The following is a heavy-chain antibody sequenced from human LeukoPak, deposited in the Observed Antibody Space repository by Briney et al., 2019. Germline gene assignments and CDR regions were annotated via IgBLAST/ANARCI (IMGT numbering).Heavy chain of an antibody. J-gene: IGHJ4*02. Sequence: SETLSLTCAVYGGSFSGYYWSWIRQPPGKGLEWIGEINHSGSTNYNPSLKSRVTISVDTSKNQFSLKLSSVTAADTAVYYCASGMTYYYDSSGYYPTGYFDYWGQGTLVTVSS. CDR2: INHSGST. V-gene: IGHV4-34*01. D-gene: IGHD3-22*01. CDR3: ASGMTYYYDSSGYYPTGYFDY. CDR1: GGSFSGYY.